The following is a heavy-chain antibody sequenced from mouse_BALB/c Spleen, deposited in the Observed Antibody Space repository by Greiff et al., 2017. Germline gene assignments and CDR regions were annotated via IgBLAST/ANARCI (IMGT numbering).Heavy chain of an antibody. D-gene: IGHD2-2*01. V-gene: IGHV5-17*02. CDR1: GFTFSSFG. CDR2: ISSGSSTI. Sequence: EVQLVESGGGLVQPGGSRKLSCAASGFTFSSFGMHWVRQAPEKGLEWVAYISSGSSTIYYADTVKGRFTISRDNPKNTLFLQMTSLRSEDTAMYYCARQNLLWLRSLFDVWGAGTTVTVSS. CDR3: ARQNLLWLRSLFDV. J-gene: IGHJ1*01.